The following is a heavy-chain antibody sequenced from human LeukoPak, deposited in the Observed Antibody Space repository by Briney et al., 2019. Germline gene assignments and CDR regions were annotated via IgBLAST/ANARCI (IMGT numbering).Heavy chain of an antibody. CDR1: GFTFSDYT. CDR3: ARDFTFYYGSGSYYDY. J-gene: IGHJ4*02. Sequence: PGGSLRLSCAASGFTFSDYTMNWVRQAPGKGLEWVSSISSSGTYKYYADSVKGRFTISRDNAKNSLYLQMNSLRAEDTAVYYCARDFTFYYGSGSYYDYWGQGTLVTVSS. CDR2: ISSSGTYK. D-gene: IGHD3-10*01. V-gene: IGHV3-21*01.